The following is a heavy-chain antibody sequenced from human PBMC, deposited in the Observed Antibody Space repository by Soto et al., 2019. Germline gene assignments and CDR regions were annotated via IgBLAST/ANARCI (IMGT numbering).Heavy chain of an antibody. CDR1: GYRFTGYY. D-gene: IGHD2-15*01. CDR3: ATIGGAHCSGGSCSYDAFDI. Sequence: ASVKVSCTASGYRFTGYYMHWVRQAPGQGLEGMGWINPNSGGTNYAQKFQGWVTMTRDTSISTAYMELSRLRSDDTAVYYCATIGGAHCSGGSCSYDAFDIWGQGTMVTVSS. J-gene: IGHJ3*02. CDR2: INPNSGGT. V-gene: IGHV1-2*04.